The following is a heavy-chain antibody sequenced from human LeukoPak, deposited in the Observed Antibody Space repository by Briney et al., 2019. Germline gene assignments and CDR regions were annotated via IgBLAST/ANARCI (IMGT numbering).Heavy chain of an antibody. V-gene: IGHV3-NL1*01. CDR1: GFTFSTSG. J-gene: IGHJ4*02. CDR3: ARYFDWLLYSHIDY. Sequence: GGSLRLSCAASGFTFSTSGMHWVRQAPGKGLEWVSVIYSGGSTYYADSVKGRLTISRDNSKNTLYLQMNSLRAEDTAVYYCARYFDWLLYSHIDYWGQGTLVTVSS. D-gene: IGHD3-9*01. CDR2: IYSGGST.